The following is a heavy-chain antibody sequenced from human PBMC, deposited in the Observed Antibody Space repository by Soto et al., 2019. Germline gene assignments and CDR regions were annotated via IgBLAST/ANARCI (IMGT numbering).Heavy chain of an antibody. J-gene: IGHJ6*02. V-gene: IGHV4-34*01. CDR2: INHSGST. D-gene: IGHD2-2*01. Sequence: PSETLSLTCAVYGGSFSGYYWSWIRQPPGKGLEWIGEINHSGSTNYNPSLKSRVTISVDTSKNQFSLKLSSVTAADTAVYYCANLGLGYCSSTSCYSLYYYYGMDVWGQGTTVTVSS. CDR1: GGSFSGYY. CDR3: ANLGLGYCSSTSCYSLYYYYGMDV.